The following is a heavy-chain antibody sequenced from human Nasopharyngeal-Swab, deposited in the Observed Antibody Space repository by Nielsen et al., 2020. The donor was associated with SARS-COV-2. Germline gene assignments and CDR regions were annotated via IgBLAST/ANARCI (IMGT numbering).Heavy chain of an antibody. D-gene: IGHD3-10*01. J-gene: IGHJ3*02. V-gene: IGHV3-23*01. CDR3: VKDLRGNYAFDI. CDR1: GFTFSSYA. CDR2: ISGSGGST. Sequence: GESLKISCAASGFTFSSYAMSWVRQAPGKGLEWVSTISGSGGSTYYADSVKGRFTVSRDYSKKTLYLQMSSLRAEDTALYWCVKDLRGNYAFDIWGQGTMVTVSS.